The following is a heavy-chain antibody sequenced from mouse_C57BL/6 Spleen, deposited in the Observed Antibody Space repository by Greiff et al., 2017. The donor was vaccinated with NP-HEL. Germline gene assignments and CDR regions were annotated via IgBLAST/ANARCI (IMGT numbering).Heavy chain of an antibody. CDR2: IHPNSGSP. J-gene: IGHJ2*02. D-gene: IGHD3-3*01. Sequence: VQLQQPGAELVKPGASVKLSCKASGYTFNRYCMHWVKQRPGQGLEWIGLIHPNSGSPNSNEQFQSKATLTVDTSSSTAYMQLSSLTSEDSAVYYCARFEGVPSYYFDYWGQGTSLTVSS. CDR3: ARFEGVPSYYFDY. CDR1: GYTFNRYC. V-gene: IGHV1-64*01.